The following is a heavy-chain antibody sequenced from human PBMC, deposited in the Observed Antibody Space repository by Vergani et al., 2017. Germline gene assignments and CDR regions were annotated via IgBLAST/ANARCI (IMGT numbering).Heavy chain of an antibody. CDR2: IYYSGST. CDR1: GSSIRSYY. V-gene: IGHV4-59*01. Sequence: QVQLQESGPGLVKASQTLYITCTVSGSSIRSYYWSWIRQPPGKGLEWIVYIYYSGSTNYNPSLKSRVTIPVDTSKTQFSLKLSSVTAADTAVYYCARVQQQHYGMDVWGQGTTVTVSS. J-gene: IGHJ6*02. CDR3: ARVQQQHYGMDV. D-gene: IGHD6-13*01.